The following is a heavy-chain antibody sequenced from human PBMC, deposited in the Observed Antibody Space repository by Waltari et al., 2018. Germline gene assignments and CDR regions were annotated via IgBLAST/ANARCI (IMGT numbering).Heavy chain of an antibody. CDR3: ARERRIAALNWFDP. CDR1: GYTFTSYY. J-gene: IGHJ5*02. Sequence: QVQLVQSGAEVKKPGASVKVSCKASGYTFTSYYMHWVRQAPGQGLEWMGIINPSGGSTSYAQKFQGKATMTRETSTSTVYMELSSLRSEDTAVYYWARERRIAALNWFDPWGQGTLVTVSS. CDR2: INPSGGST. D-gene: IGHD6-6*01. V-gene: IGHV1-46*01.